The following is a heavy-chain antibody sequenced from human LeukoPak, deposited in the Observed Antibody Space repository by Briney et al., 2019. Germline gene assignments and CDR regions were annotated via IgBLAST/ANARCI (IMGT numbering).Heavy chain of an antibody. D-gene: IGHD6-19*01. CDR3: ATGGSGWYDLPYFDY. Sequence: ASVKVSCKVSGYTLTELSMQWVRQALGKGLEWMGGFDPEDGETIYAQKFQGRVTMTEDTSTDTAYMELSSLRSEDTAVYYCATGGSGWYDLPYFDYWGQGTLVTVSS. CDR1: GYTLTELS. V-gene: IGHV1-24*01. J-gene: IGHJ4*02. CDR2: FDPEDGET.